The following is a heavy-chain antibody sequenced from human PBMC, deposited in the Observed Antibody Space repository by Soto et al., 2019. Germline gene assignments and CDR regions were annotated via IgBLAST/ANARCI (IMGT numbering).Heavy chain of an antibody. CDR1: GYTFTSYD. J-gene: IGHJ4*02. V-gene: IGHV1-8*01. Sequence: ASVKVSCKASGYTFTSYDINWVRHATGQGLEWMGWMNPNSGKTGYAQKFQGRVTMTTNKSTSTAYMELSSLRSEDTAVYYCAKDPQQLIVYFDYWGQGTQVTVAS. CDR3: AKDPQQLIVYFDY. CDR2: MNPNSGKT. D-gene: IGHD6-13*01.